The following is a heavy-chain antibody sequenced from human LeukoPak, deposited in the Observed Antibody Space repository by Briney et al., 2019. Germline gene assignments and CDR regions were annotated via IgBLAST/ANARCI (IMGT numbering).Heavy chain of an antibody. J-gene: IGHJ6*02. CDR3: PRGSGYYYGMDV. Sequence: GSLRLSCTASGFTFGDYAMSWFRQAPGKGLEWIGEINHSGSTNYNPSLKSRVTISVDTSKNQFSLKLSSVTAADTAVYYCPRGSGYYYGMDVWGQGTTVTVSS. D-gene: IGHD3-10*01. CDR2: INHSGST. V-gene: IGHV4-34*01. CDR1: GFTFGDYA.